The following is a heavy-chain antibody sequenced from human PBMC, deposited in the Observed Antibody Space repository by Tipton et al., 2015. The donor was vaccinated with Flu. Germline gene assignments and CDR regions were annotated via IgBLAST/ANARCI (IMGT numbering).Heavy chain of an antibody. CDR3: ARELNYGMDV. CDR1: GGSISSYY. J-gene: IGHJ6*02. Sequence: LRLSCTVSGGSISSYYWSWIRQPPGKGLEWIGYIYYSGSTNSNPSLKSRVTISVDTSKNQFSLKLSSVTAADTAVYYCARELNYGMDVWGQGTTVTVSS. CDR2: IYYSGST. V-gene: IGHV4-59*01.